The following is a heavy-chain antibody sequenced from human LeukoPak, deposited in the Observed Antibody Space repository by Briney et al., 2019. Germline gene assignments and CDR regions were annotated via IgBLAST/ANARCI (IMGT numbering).Heavy chain of an antibody. D-gene: IGHD3-22*01. V-gene: IGHV3-21*01. J-gene: IGHJ4*02. CDR3: ASSRYYYDSSAYYPDY. CDR2: ISSSSSYI. CDR1: GFSFSSYS. Sequence: GGSLRLSCAASGFSFSSYSMNWVRQAPGKGLEWISFISSSSSYIYYADSVKGRFTISRDNAKNPLYLQMNSLRAEDTAVYYCASSRYYYDSSAYYPDYWGQGTLVTVSS.